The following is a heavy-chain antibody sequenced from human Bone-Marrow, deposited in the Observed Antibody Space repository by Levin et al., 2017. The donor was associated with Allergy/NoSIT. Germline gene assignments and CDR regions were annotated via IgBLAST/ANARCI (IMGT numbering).Heavy chain of an antibody. CDR1: GFIFTTYA. V-gene: IGHV3-30*04. Sequence: GGSLRLSCAASGFIFTTYAMHWVRQAPGKGLEWVAVISYDGSNPFYGDSVKGRFTISRDNSRDTLHLQIHSLTPEDTAVYFCVRDPTSGWFGDYWGQGTLVTVS. CDR2: ISYDGSNP. J-gene: IGHJ4*02. CDR3: VRDPTSGWFGDY. D-gene: IGHD6-19*01.